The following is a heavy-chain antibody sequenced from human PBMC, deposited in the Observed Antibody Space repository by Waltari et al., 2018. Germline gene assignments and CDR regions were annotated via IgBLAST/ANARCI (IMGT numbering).Heavy chain of an antibody. Sequence: QLQLQESGPGLVKPSETLSLTCTVSGGSINSSSYYWAWHRQPPGKGLELIGVIYYSGSTYYNPSPKSRVTVSVDASKNQFSLKLSSVTAADTAVYYCARDLSGSAEVSSFDLWGRGTLVTVSS. V-gene: IGHV4-39*02. CDR1: GGSINSSSYY. J-gene: IGHJ2*01. CDR3: ARDLSGSAEVSSFDL. CDR2: IYYSGST. D-gene: IGHD1-26*01.